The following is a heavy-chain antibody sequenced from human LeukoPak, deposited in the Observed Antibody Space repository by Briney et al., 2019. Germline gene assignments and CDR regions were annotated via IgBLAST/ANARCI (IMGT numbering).Heavy chain of an antibody. CDR3: ATDAYYGPENWFDP. J-gene: IGHJ5*02. Sequence: GGSLRLSCAASGFTFSSYWMSWVRQAPGKGLEWVANIKQDGSEKYYVDSVKGRFTISRDNAKNSLYLQMNSLRAEDTAVYYCATDAYYGPENWFDPWGQGTLVTVSS. V-gene: IGHV3-7*03. D-gene: IGHD3-10*01. CDR2: IKQDGSEK. CDR1: GFTFSSYW.